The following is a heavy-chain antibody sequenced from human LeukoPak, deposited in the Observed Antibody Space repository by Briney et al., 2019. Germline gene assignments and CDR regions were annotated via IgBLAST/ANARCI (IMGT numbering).Heavy chain of an antibody. CDR3: ASPGPCTNGVCPRHVGY. D-gene: IGHD2-8*01. J-gene: IGHJ4*02. V-gene: IGHV3-23*01. CDR1: GFTFSSYA. Sequence: GGSLRLSCAASGFTFSSYAMSWVRQAPGKGLEWVSAISGSGGSTYYADSVKGRFTISRDNSKNTLYLQMNSLRAEDTAVYYCASPGPCTNGVCPRHVGYWGQGTLVTVSS. CDR2: ISGSGGST.